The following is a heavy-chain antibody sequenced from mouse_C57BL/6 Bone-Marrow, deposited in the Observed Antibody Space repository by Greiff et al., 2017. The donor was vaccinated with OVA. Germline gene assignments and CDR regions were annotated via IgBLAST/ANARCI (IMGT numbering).Heavy chain of an antibody. J-gene: IGHJ2*01. D-gene: IGHD1-1*01. CDR3: ASRGLDYYGSSYYFDY. V-gene: IGHV3-6*01. Sequence: EVKLLESGPGLVKPSQSLSLTCSVTGYSITSGYYWNWIRQFPGNKLEWMGYISYDGSNNYNPSLKNRISITRDTSKNQFFLKLNSVTTEDTATYYCASRGLDYYGSSYYFDYWGQGTTLTVSS. CDR2: ISYDGSN. CDR1: GYSITSGYY.